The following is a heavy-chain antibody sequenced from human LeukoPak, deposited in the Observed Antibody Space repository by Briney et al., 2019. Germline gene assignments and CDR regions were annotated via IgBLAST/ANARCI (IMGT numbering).Heavy chain of an antibody. CDR1: GFTFDDHG. CDR2: ISGSGSRT. J-gene: IGHJ4*02. CDR3: AEDYNAFAF. Sequence: PGGSLRLSCTASGFTFDDHGMSWVRHVPGKGLEWVSAISGSGSRTYYADSVKARFTVSRDNSKNILYLQMHSLTVEDTAIYFCAEDYNAFAFWGQGTLVTVPS. V-gene: IGHV3-23*01. D-gene: IGHD1-1*01.